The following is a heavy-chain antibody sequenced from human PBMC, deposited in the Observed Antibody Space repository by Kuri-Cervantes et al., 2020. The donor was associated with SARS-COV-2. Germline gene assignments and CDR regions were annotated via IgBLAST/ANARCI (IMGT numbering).Heavy chain of an antibody. J-gene: IGHJ3*02. CDR2: ISGGST. CDR3: AKDRSGCYYFFDAFDI. CDR1: GFTVSSNE. D-gene: IGHD1-26*01. Sequence: GGSLRLSCAASGFTVSSNEMSWVRQAPGKGLEWVSSISGGSTYYADSRKGRFTISRDNSKNTLYLQMNSLRAEDTAVYYCAKDRSGCYYFFDAFDIWGQGTMVTVSS. V-gene: IGHV3-38-3*01.